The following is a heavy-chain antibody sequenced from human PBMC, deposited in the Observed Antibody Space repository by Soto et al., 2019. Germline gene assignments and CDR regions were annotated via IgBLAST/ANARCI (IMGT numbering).Heavy chain of an antibody. Sequence: ASVKVSCKASGYTFTSYGISWVRQAPGQGLEWMGWISAYNGNTNYAQKLQGRVTMTTDTSTSTAYMELRSLRSDDTAVYYCARGLRSGSLTTVTNFDYCGQVTMVAVYS. CDR3: ARGLRSGSLTTVTNFDY. J-gene: IGHJ4*02. CDR1: GYTFTSYG. D-gene: IGHD4-17*01. V-gene: IGHV1-18*04. CDR2: ISAYNGNT.